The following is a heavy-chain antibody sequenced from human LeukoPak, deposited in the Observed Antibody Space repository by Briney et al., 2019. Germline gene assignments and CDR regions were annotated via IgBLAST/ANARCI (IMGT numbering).Heavy chain of an antibody. V-gene: IGHV4-4*07. CDR3: ATNYTAVSAFDS. CDR1: GGSINSYY. Sequence: SETLSLTCTVSGGSINSYYWNWIRQPAGKGLEWIGHIQTSGSTKYNPSLKSRVTMSIDTSKNQFSLNLYSVTAADTAVYYCATNYTAVSAFDSWGQGTLVTVSS. D-gene: IGHD6-19*01. J-gene: IGHJ4*02. CDR2: IQTSGST.